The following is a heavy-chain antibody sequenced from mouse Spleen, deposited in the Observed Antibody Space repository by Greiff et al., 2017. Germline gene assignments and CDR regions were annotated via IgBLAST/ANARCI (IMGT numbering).Heavy chain of an antibody. CDR3: ARGGYYDGSYDYYAMDY. V-gene: IGHV3-6*01. J-gene: IGHJ4*01. D-gene: IGHD1-1*01. Sequence: EVKLQESGPGLVKPSQSLSLTCSVTGYSITSGYYWNWIRQFPGNKLEWMGYISYDGSNNYNPSLKNRISITRDTSKNQFFLKLNSVTTEDTATYYCARGGYYDGSYDYYAMDYWGQGTSVTVSS. CDR1: GYSITSGYY. CDR2: ISYDGSN.